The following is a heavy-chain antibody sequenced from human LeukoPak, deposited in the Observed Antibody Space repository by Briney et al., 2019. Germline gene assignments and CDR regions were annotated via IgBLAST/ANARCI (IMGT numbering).Heavy chain of an antibody. J-gene: IGHJ4*02. V-gene: IGHV4-4*07. CDR3: ARELSGVSSIAAAGIDY. CDR2: IYTSGST. D-gene: IGHD6-13*01. CDR1: GGSISSYY. Sequence: SETLSLTCTVSGGSISSYYWSWIRQPAGKGLEWIGRIYTSGSTNYNPSLKSRVTMSVDTFKNQFSLKLSSVTAADTAVYYCARELSGVSSIAAAGIDYWGQGTLVTVSS.